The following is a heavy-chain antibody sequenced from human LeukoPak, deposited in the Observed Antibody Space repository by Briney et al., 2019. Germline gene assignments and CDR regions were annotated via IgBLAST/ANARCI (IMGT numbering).Heavy chain of an antibody. CDR2: INHSGST. CDR1: GGSFSGYY. J-gene: IGHJ6*02. D-gene: IGHD2-2*01. Sequence: SETPSLTCAVYGGSFSGYYWSWIRQPPGKGLEWIGEINHSGSTNYNPSLKSRVTISVDTSKNQFSLKLSSVTAADTAVYYCARERLVVPAARYYYYYGMDVWGQGTTVTVSS. V-gene: IGHV4-34*01. CDR3: ARERLVVPAARYYYYYGMDV.